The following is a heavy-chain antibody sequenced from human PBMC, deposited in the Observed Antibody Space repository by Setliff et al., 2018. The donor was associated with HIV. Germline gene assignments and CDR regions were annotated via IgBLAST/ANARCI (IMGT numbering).Heavy chain of an antibody. CDR3: AKDRGMISRAQEGYFDY. J-gene: IGHJ4*02. V-gene: IGHV3-23*01. D-gene: IGHD3-22*01. CDR2: ITSSGGTT. CDR1: GFTFSTYA. Sequence: GRSLRLSCAASGFTFSTYAMSWVRQAPGKGLEWASAITSSGGTTYYADSVKGRFTISRDDSKNTLFLQLNTLRAEDTAVYYCAKDRGMISRAQEGYFDYWGQGTLVTVSS.